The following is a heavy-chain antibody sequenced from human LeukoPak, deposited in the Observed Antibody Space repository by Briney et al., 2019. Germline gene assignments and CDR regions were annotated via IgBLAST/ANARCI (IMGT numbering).Heavy chain of an antibody. CDR2: INPNSGGT. J-gene: IGHJ5*02. D-gene: IGHD1-1*01. CDR1: GYTFTGYY. V-gene: IGHV1-2*02. CDR3: ARGDNPGHWFDP. Sequence: ASVKVSFKSSGYTFTGYYMHWVRQAPGQGLEWMGWINPNSGGTNYAQKFQGRVTMTRDTSISTAYMELSRLRSDDTAVYYCARGDNPGHWFDPWGQGTLVTVSS.